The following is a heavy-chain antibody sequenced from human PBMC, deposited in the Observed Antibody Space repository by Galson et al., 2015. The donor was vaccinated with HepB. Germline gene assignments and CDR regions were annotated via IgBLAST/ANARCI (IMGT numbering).Heavy chain of an antibody. CDR1: GFDFSDFG. D-gene: IGHD2-2*01. V-gene: IGHV3-30*18. CDR3: AKGRGCSAATCYFGFCDS. J-gene: IGHJ4*02. Sequence: SLRLSCAASGFDFSDFGMHWVRQAPGKGLEWVAVISYDGSKHYSSDSVKGRFTISRDNFRRTLYLQMNSLRTEDTAVYYCAKGRGCSAATCYFGFCDSWGQGTLVTVSS. CDR2: ISYDGSKH.